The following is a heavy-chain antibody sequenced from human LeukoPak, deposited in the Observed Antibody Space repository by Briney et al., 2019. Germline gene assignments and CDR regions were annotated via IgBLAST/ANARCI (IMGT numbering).Heavy chain of an antibody. Sequence: ASVKVSGKASGYTFTRHYLHWVRQAPGQGLEWMGWINPNSGDTNFAQKFQGRVTITRATSISTVYMELTGLRSDDTALYYCMRGGGNSWFDSWGQGTLVSVSS. D-gene: IGHD3-16*01. CDR3: MRGGGNSWFDS. CDR1: GYTFTRHY. CDR2: INPNSGDT. J-gene: IGHJ5*01. V-gene: IGHV1-2*02.